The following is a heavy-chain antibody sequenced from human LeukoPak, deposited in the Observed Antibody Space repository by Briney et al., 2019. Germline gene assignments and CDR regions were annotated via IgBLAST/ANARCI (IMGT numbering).Heavy chain of an antibody. CDR2: ISRSGDTL. CDR1: GFPFGDYY. J-gene: IGHJ6*02. CDR3: AREVVIFPDYYYYGMDV. D-gene: IGHD2-15*01. Sequence: GGSLRLSCAASGFPFGDYYMTWFRQAPGKGLEWFSYISRSGDTLYYADSVEGRFTISRDNAKNSLFLQMNSLRADDTAVYYCAREVVIFPDYYYYGMDVWGQGTTVTVSS. V-gene: IGHV3-11*01.